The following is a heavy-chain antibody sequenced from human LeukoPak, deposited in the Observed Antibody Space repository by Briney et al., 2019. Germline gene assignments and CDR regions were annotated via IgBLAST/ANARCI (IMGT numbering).Heavy chain of an antibody. J-gene: IGHJ5*02. CDR3: ARWLLGGGFGAPYNWFDP. V-gene: IGHV4-39*01. CDR2: IYYSGST. Sequence: SETLSLTCTVSGGSISSSSYYWGWIRQPPGKGLEWIWSIYYSGSTYYNPSLKSRVTISVDTSKNQFSLKLSSVTAADTAVYYCARWLLGGGFGAPYNWFDPWGQGTLVTVSS. D-gene: IGHD3-10*01. CDR1: GGSISSSSYY.